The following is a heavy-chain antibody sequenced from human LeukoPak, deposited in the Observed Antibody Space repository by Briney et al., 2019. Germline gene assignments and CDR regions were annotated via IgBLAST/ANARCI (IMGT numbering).Heavy chain of an antibody. CDR3: AKWSAPSAW. J-gene: IGHJ4*02. Sequence: GVSLRLSCAASGFTFSSYALSWVRQAPGKGLEWVAAISGTGSNTYYADSVKGRFTISRDNSKNTLFLLMYTLRAEDTAVYYCAKWSAPSAWWGQGTLVTVSS. CDR1: GFTFSSYA. CDR2: ISGTGSNT. V-gene: IGHV3-23*01.